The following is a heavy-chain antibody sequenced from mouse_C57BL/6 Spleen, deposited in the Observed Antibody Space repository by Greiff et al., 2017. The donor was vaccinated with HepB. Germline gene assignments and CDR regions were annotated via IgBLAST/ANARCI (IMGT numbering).Heavy chain of an antibody. D-gene: IGHD1-1*01. CDR2: ISDGGSYT. Sequence: EVKVVESGGGLVKPGGSLKLSCAASGFTFSSYAMSWVRQTPEKRLEWVATISDGGSYTYYPDNVKGRFTISRDNAKNNLYLQMSHLKSEDTAMYYCARDRDYYGSSSLFDYWGQGTTLTVSS. J-gene: IGHJ2*01. CDR1: GFTFSSYA. CDR3: ARDRDYYGSSSLFDY. V-gene: IGHV5-4*01.